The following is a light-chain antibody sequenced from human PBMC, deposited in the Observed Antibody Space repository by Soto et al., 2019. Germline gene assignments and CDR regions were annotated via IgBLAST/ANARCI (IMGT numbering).Light chain of an antibody. V-gene: IGKV3-20*01. CDR1: QSVSSSY. J-gene: IGKJ2*01. Sequence: EIVLTQSPGTLSLSPGERATLSCRASQSVSSSYIAWYQQNPGQAPRLLIYGASSRATGIPDRFSGSGSGTDLTLTIRRLEPEDFAVYFCQQYGRSPPFTFGQGTKVEIK. CDR3: QQYGRSPPFT. CDR2: GAS.